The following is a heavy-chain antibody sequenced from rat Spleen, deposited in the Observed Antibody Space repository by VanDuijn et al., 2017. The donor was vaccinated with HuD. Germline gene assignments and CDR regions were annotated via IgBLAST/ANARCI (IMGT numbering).Heavy chain of an antibody. CDR1: GFTFSNYY. J-gene: IGHJ2*01. Sequence: EVQLVESGGGLVQPGRSLKLSCAASGFTFSNYYMAWVRQAPTKGLEWVASITNSGGSTYYRDSVKGRFTISRDNAKSTLYLQMDSLRSEDTATYYCTRDGTTVARFDYWGQGVMVTVSS. CDR3: TRDGTTVARFDY. CDR2: ITNSGGST. D-gene: IGHD1-8*01. V-gene: IGHV5-27*01.